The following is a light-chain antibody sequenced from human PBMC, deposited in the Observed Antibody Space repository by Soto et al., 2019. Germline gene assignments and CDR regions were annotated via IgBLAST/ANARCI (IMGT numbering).Light chain of an antibody. Sequence: QSALTQPASVSGSPGQRMAISCTGTNSDVGGYNYVSWYQQHPGKAPKLMIYDVTNRPSGVSNRFSGSKSDNTASLTISGLQAEDEADYYCSSYTSSKTVVFGGGTKLTVL. CDR3: SSYTSSKTVV. J-gene: IGLJ2*01. CDR2: DVT. CDR1: NSDVGGYNY. V-gene: IGLV2-14*03.